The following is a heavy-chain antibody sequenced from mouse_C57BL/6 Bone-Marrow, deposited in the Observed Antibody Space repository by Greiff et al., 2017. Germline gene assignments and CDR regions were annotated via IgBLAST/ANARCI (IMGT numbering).Heavy chain of an antibody. CDR1: GYTFTSYN. J-gene: IGHJ3*01. D-gene: IGHD1-1*01. CDR3: ARSDYYYTWFAY. Sequence: QVQLQQSGAELVRPGASVKMSCKASGYTFTSYNMHWVKQTPRQGLEWIGAIYPGNGDTSYNEKFKGKATLTVDKSSSTAYMRLSSLTSEASAVYFCARSDYYYTWFAYWGQGTLVTVSA. CDR2: IYPGNGDT. V-gene: IGHV1-12*01.